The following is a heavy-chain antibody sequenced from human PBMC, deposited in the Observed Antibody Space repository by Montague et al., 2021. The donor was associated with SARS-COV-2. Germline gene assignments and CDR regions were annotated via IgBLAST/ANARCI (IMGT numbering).Heavy chain of an antibody. Sequence: SLRLSCEAFGFTFSSYAMHSVRQAPGKGLEWVAVISYDGSNKYYXDSXKGRFTISRDNSKNTLYLQMNSLRAEDTAVYYCARAAGNYDILTGYYDYWGQGTLVTVSS. V-gene: IGHV3-30*04. J-gene: IGHJ4*02. CDR2: ISYDGSNK. CDR3: ARAAGNYDILTGYYDY. CDR1: GFTFSSYA. D-gene: IGHD3-9*01.